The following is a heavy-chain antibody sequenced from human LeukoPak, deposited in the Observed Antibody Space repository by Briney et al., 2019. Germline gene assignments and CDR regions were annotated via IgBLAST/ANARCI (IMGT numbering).Heavy chain of an antibody. CDR3: ARDQLEPSRWFDY. D-gene: IGHD1-1*01. CDR2: MNNDGSIR. J-gene: IGHJ4*02. V-gene: IGHV3-74*01. Sequence: GGSLRLSCAASGFTFSTYWVHWVRQAPGKGLVWVSRMNNDGSIRDYADSVKGRFTISRDNAKNTLYLQMNSLRVEDTAVYYCARDQLEPSRWFDYWGQGTLVTVSS. CDR1: GFTFSTYW.